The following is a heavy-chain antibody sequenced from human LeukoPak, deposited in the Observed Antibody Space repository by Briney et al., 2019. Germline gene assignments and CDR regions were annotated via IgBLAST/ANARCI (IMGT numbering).Heavy chain of an antibody. D-gene: IGHD4-17*01. V-gene: IGHV3-21*01. CDR1: GFTVSSSY. J-gene: IGHJ4*02. CDR2: ISSSSSYI. CDR3: ARDLYGEDSDY. Sequence: GGSLRLSCAASGFTVSSSYMSWVRQAPGKGLEWVSSISSSSSYIYYADSVKGRFTISRDNAKNSLYLQMNSLRAEDTAVYYCARDLYGEDSDYWGQGTLVTVSS.